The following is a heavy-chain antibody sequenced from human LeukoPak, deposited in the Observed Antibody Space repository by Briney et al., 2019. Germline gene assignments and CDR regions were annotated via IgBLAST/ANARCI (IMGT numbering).Heavy chain of an antibody. Sequence: QPGGSLRLSCAASGFTFSDYWMHWVRQAPGKGLVWVSRINTEMSSTIYTDSVKGRFTISRDNAKNTLYLQMNSPRAEDTAVYYCARDLSHCSGGSCYSAHFDYWGLGTLVTVSS. V-gene: IGHV3-74*01. CDR1: GFTFSDYW. CDR3: ARDLSHCSGGSCYSAHFDY. D-gene: IGHD2-15*01. CDR2: INTEMSST. J-gene: IGHJ4*02.